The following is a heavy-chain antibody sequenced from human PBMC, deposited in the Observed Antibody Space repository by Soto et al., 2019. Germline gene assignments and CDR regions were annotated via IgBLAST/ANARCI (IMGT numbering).Heavy chain of an antibody. CDR2: IKSKTDGGTT. CDR1: GFTFSNAC. V-gene: IGHV3-15*01. CDR3: TTGEREIFGGTRYYYYGMDV. Sequence: PWGSLRLSCAASGFTFSNACMSWVRQAPGKGLEWVGRIKSKTDGGTTDYAAPVKGRFTISRDDSKNTLYLQMNSLKTEDTAVYYCTTGEREIFGGTRYYYYGMDVWGQGTTVTVSS. D-gene: IGHD3-3*01. J-gene: IGHJ6*02.